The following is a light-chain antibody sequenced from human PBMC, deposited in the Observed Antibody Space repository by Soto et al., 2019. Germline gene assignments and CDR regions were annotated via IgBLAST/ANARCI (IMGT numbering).Light chain of an antibody. CDR1: QSVSSN. Sequence: EIVMTQSPATLYVSPGERATLSCRASQSVSSNLAWYQQKPGQAPRLLIYGASTRATGIPARFSGSGSGTEITLTISSLQSEDFAVYYCQQYNNWRRTFGQGTKVEI. CDR3: QQYNNWRRT. V-gene: IGKV3-15*01. CDR2: GAS. J-gene: IGKJ1*01.